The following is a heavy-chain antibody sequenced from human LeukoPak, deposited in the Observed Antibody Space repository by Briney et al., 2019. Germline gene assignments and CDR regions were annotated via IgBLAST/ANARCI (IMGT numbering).Heavy chain of an antibody. J-gene: IGHJ4*02. CDR1: GVSYNDCY. D-gene: IGHD2-21*02. Sequence: SETLSLTCAVSGVSYNDCYWSWVRQTPGKGLEWIGEINHSGYTNDSPSLKSRVTLSIDTSRKQFSLNLRSVTVADTGIYYCTRMTAGHDYWGQGTLVTVSS. CDR2: INHSGYT. V-gene: IGHV4-34*01. CDR3: TRMTAGHDY.